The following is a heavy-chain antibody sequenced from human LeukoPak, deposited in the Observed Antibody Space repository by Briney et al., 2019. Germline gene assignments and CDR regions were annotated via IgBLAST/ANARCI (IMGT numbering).Heavy chain of an antibody. D-gene: IGHD2-15*01. J-gene: IGHJ4*02. CDR2: INPRGASA. V-gene: IGHV1-46*01. Sequence: ASVKVSCKASGGTFSSYAISWVRQAPGQGLEWMGIINPRGASAIYAQRFQGRVTMTRDTSTSTAHMELSSLRSEDTAVYYCAISSIGYFDYWGQGTLVTVSS. CDR1: GGTFSSYA. CDR3: AISSIGYFDY.